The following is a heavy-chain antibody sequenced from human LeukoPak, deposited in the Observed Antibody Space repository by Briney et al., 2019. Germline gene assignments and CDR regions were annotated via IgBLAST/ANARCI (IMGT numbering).Heavy chain of an antibody. CDR1: GFTFSSYA. CDR3: AKDYSYYYDSSGYFGY. J-gene: IGHJ4*02. CDR2: ISGSGGST. Sequence: GRSLRLSCAASGFTFSSYAMSWVRQAPGKGLEWVSAISGSGGSTYYADSVKGRFTISRDNSKNTLYLQMNSLRAEDTAVYYCAKDYSYYYDSSGYFGYWGQGTLVTVSS. D-gene: IGHD3-22*01. V-gene: IGHV3-23*01.